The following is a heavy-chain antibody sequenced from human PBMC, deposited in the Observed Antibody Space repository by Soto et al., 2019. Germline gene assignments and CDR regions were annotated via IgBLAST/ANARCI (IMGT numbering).Heavy chain of an antibody. CDR2: MNPNSGNT. CDR1: GYTFTSYD. J-gene: IGHJ4*02. Sequence: QVQLVQSGAEVKKPGASVKVSCKASGYTFTSYDINWVRQATGQGLEWMGWMNPNSGNTGYAQKFQGRVTMTRNTSISTDNMELSSLRSEDTAVYYCARRPSIAAAGTGDYWGQGTLVTVSS. CDR3: ARRPSIAAAGTGDY. V-gene: IGHV1-8*01. D-gene: IGHD6-13*01.